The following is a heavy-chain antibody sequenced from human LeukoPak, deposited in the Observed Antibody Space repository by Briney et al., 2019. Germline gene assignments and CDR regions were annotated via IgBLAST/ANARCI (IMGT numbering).Heavy chain of an antibody. Sequence: SETLSLTCTVSGYSISSGYYWGWIWQPPGKGLEWIGSIYHSGSTYYNPSLKSRVTISVDTSKNQFSLKLSSVTAADTAVYYCARGSWSVRSFDYWGQGTLVTVSS. D-gene: IGHD6-13*01. V-gene: IGHV4-38-2*02. CDR3: ARGSWSVRSFDY. CDR2: IYHSGST. J-gene: IGHJ4*02. CDR1: GYSISSGYY.